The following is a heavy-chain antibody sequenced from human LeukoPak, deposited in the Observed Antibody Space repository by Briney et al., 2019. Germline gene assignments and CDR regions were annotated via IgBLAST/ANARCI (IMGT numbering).Heavy chain of an antibody. CDR1: GYSFTSYW. Sequence: GESLKISCKGSGYSFTSYWIGWVRQMPWKGLEWMGIIYPGDSDTRYSPSFQGQVTISADKSISTAYLQWSSLKASDTAMYYCARQTKPYYYYYVMDVWGKGTTVTVSS. CDR2: IYPGDSDT. J-gene: IGHJ6*04. V-gene: IGHV5-51*01. CDR3: ARQTKPYYYYYVMDV. D-gene: IGHD1-14*01.